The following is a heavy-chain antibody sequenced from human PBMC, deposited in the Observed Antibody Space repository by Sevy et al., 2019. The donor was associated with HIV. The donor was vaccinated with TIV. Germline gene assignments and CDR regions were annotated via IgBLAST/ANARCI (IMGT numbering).Heavy chain of an antibody. J-gene: IGHJ3*02. CDR3: AKNPYDNNAFDI. D-gene: IGHD3-22*01. Sequence: GGTLRLSCTASGFPFSSYAIHWIRQAPGKGLEWVAYIQSDGGNQSYGDSVKGRFIISRDNSKNTVYLQMNSRRVEDMAVYYCAKNPYDNNAFDIWGQGTMVTVSS. CDR1: GFPFSSYA. CDR2: IQSDGGNQ. V-gene: IGHV3-30*02.